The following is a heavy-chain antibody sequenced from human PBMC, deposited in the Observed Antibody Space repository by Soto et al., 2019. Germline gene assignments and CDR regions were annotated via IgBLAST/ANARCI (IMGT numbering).Heavy chain of an antibody. D-gene: IGHD6-13*01. V-gene: IGHV4-59*01. Sequence: SETLSLTCTVSGGSISSYYWSWIRQPPGKGLEWIGYIYYSGSTNYNPSLKSRVTISVDTSKNQFSLKLSSVTAADTAVYYRARISSSPHGMDVWGQGTTVTVSS. CDR1: GGSISSYY. CDR3: ARISSSPHGMDV. CDR2: IYYSGST. J-gene: IGHJ6*02.